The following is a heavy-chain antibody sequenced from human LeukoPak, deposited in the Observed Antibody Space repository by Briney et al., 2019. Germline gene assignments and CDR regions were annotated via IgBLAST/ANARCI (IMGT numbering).Heavy chain of an antibody. CDR2: IHNNGDS. V-gene: IGHV4-59*01. Sequence: SETLSLTCIVSGDSIRSYYWNWIRQAPGKALEWIGHIHNNGDSAYNFSLKSRVTISMDTSKNQFSLKLSSVTAADTAVYYCGRWGYFDSVNYFVVDYWGQGTVVTVSS. D-gene: IGHD3-22*01. J-gene: IGHJ4*02. CDR3: GRWGYFDSVNYFVVDY. CDR1: GDSIRSYY.